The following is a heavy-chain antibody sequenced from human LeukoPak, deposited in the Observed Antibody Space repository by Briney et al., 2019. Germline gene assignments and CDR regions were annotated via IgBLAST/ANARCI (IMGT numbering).Heavy chain of an antibody. Sequence: GGSLRLSCAASGFTFSSYAMHWVRQAPGKGLEWVSIISYDGSQEYYADSVKGRFTISRDNAKNSLYLQMNSLRAEDTAVYYCARDYGGSSPFDYWGQGTLVTVSS. J-gene: IGHJ4*02. V-gene: IGHV3-30*04. CDR1: GFTFSSYA. CDR3: ARDYGGSSPFDY. D-gene: IGHD4-23*01. CDR2: ISYDGSQE.